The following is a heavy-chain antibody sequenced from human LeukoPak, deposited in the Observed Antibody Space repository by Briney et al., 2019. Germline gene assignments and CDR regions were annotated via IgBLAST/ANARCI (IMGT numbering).Heavy chain of an antibody. CDR3: ARGGPWYDILTGYYDY. D-gene: IGHD3-9*01. V-gene: IGHV3-64*01. Sequence: GGSLRLSCAASGFTFSSYAMHWVRQAPGKGLEYVSAISSNGGSTYYANSVKGRFTISRDNSKNTLYLQMGSLRAEDMAGYYCARGGPWYDILTGYYDYWGQGTLVTVSS. J-gene: IGHJ4*02. CDR1: GFTFSSYA. CDR2: ISSNGGST.